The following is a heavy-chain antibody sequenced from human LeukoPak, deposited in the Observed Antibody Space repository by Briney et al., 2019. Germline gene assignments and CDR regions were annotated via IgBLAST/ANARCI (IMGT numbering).Heavy chain of an antibody. CDR2: ISYDGSNK. D-gene: IGHD3-16*02. Sequence: PGRSLRLSCAASGFTFSSYAMHWVRQAPGKGLEWVAVISYDGSNKYYADSVKGRFIISRDNSKNTLYLQMNRLRAEDTAVYYCANVPYDYVWGSYLPPDYWGQGTLVTVSS. CDR3: ANVPYDYVWGSYLPPDY. CDR1: GFTFSSYA. V-gene: IGHV3-30*04. J-gene: IGHJ4*02.